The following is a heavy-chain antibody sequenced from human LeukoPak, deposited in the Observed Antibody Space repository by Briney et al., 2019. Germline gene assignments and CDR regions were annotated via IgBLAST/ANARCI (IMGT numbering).Heavy chain of an antibody. CDR1: GFTFSSYW. Sequence: GGSLRLSCAASGFTFSSYWMSWVRQAPGKGLEWVANIKQDGSEKYYVDSVKGRFTISRDNAKNSLYLQMNSLRAEDTAVYYCARASENYDFWSGYPYYYYYMDVWGKGTTVTVSS. V-gene: IGHV3-7*01. CDR2: IKQDGSEK. CDR3: ARASENYDFWSGYPYYYYYMDV. J-gene: IGHJ6*03. D-gene: IGHD3-3*01.